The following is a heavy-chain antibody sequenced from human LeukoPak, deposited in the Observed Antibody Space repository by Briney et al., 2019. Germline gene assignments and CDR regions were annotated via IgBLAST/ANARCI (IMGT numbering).Heavy chain of an antibody. CDR1: GFTFSNAW. V-gene: IGHV3-23*01. CDR2: ISRSGGTT. Sequence: GGSLRLSCAASGFTFSNAWMSWVRQAPGKGLEWVALISRSGGTTYYADSVKGRFTISRDNSWNTLYLQMNSLRAEDTAEYYCAKRGGTESFYYYYYMDVWGKGTTVTVSS. CDR3: AKRGGTESFYYYYYMDV. D-gene: IGHD2-15*01. J-gene: IGHJ6*03.